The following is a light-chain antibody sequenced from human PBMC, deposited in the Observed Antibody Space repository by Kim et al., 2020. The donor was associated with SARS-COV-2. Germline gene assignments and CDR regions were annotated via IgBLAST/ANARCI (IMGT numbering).Light chain of an antibody. CDR1: SSNIGSNY. Sequence: GQKVTISCYGSSSNIGSNYVYWYQQLPGTAPKLLIYSNNQRPSGVPDRFSGSKSGTSASLAISGLQSEDEADYYCAAWDDSLSGVVFGGGTQLTVL. CDR2: SNN. CDR3: AAWDDSLSGVV. V-gene: IGLV1-47*01. J-gene: IGLJ2*01.